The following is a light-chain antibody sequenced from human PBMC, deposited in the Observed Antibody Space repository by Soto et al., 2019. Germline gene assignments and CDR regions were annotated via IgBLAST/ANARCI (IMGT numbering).Light chain of an antibody. Sequence: DIQMTHSPTSLSASVGDRVTITCRASQGIRNYVAWYQQIPGKAPKLLIYAASTLQSGVPSRFSGSGSGTDFTLTINGLQPEDVATYSCQKYSSVPVFGPWTKVDIK. V-gene: IGKV1-27*01. CDR3: QKYSSVPV. CDR1: QGIRNY. J-gene: IGKJ3*01. CDR2: AAS.